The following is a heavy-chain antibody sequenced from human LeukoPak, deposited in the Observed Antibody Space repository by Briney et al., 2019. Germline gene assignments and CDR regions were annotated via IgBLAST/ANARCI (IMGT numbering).Heavy chain of an antibody. D-gene: IGHD6-19*01. V-gene: IGHV4-34*01. CDR3: ARHDGYSSGWFDY. Sequence: SETLSLTCAVSGGSFSGYYWSWIRQPPGKGLEWIGEINHSGSTNYNPSLKSRVTISVDTSKNQFSLKLSSVTAADTAVYYCARHDGYSSGWFDYWGQGTLVTVSS. CDR1: GGSFSGYY. J-gene: IGHJ4*02. CDR2: INHSGST.